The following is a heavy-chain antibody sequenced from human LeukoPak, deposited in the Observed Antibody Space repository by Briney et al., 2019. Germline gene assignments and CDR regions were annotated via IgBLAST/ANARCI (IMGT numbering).Heavy chain of an antibody. D-gene: IGHD6-13*01. Sequence: ASVKVSFTASGYTFTVYYIHWVRQAPGQGREWMGWINPNSGGTNSAQKFQGRVTMTRDTSISTAYMELSRLRSDDTAFYYCARVARYSSSSGDYWGQGTLVTVSS. V-gene: IGHV1-2*02. CDR2: INPNSGGT. CDR3: ARVARYSSSSGDY. CDR1: GYTFTVYY. J-gene: IGHJ4*02.